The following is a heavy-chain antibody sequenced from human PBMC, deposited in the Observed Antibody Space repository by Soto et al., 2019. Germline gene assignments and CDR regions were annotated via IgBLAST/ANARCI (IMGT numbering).Heavy chain of an antibody. V-gene: IGHV3-64*01. J-gene: IGHJ6*03. CDR2: ISSNGVGT. Sequence: GGSLRLSCAASGFTFSNYAMALVRQAPGKGLEYVSGISSNGVGTYYAKSVQGRFTISRDNSKNTVYLQMGSLRPEDMAVYYCARRARPDFYYMDVWGKGTTVTVSS. CDR1: GFTFSNYA. CDR3: ARRARPDFYYMDV. D-gene: IGHD6-6*01.